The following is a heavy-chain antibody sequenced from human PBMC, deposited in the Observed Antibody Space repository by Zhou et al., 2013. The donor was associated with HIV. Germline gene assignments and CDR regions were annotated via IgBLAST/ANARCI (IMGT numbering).Heavy chain of an antibody. CDR3: ARGGYCSSTSCPPHWFDP. D-gene: IGHD2-2*01. V-gene: IGHV1-69*05. CDR1: GGTFSSYA. Sequence: QVQLVQSGAEVKKPGSSVKVSCKASGGTFSSYAISWVRQAPGQGLEWMGGIIPIFGTANYAQKFQGRVTITTDESTSTAYMELSSLRSEDTAVYYCARGGYCSSTSCPPHWFDPVGPGNPGHRLL. CDR2: IIPIFGTA. J-gene: IGHJ5*02.